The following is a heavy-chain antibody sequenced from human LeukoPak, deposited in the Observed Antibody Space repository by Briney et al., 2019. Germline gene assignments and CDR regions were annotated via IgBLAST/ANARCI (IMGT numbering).Heavy chain of an antibody. D-gene: IGHD3-22*01. CDR1: GFTFSSYA. V-gene: IGHV3-23*01. J-gene: IGHJ6*03. CDR2: ISGSGGST. CDR3: AASLVVPYYYYMDV. Sequence: GGSLRLSCAASGFTFSSYAMSWVRQAPGKGLEWVSAISGSGGSTYYADSVKGRFTISRDNSKNTLYLQMNSLRAEDTAVYYCAASLVVPYYYYMDVWGKGTTVTVS.